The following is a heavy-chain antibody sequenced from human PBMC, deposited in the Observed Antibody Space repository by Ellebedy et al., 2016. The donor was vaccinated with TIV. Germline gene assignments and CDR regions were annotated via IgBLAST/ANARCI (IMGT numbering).Heavy chain of an antibody. Sequence: ASVKVSXXASGYTFTSYAMHWVRQAPGQRLEWMGWINAGNGNTKYSQKFQGRVTITADESTSTAYMELSSLRSEDTAVYYCARGYDLFYYYYGMDVWGQGTTVTVSS. CDR3: ARGYDLFYYYYGMDV. CDR2: INAGNGNT. CDR1: GYTFTSYA. J-gene: IGHJ6*02. V-gene: IGHV1-3*01. D-gene: IGHD5-12*01.